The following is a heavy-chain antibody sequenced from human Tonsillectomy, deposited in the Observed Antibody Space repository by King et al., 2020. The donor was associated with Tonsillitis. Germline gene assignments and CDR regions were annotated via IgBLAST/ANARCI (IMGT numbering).Heavy chain of an antibody. V-gene: IGHV4-30-4*01. CDR1: GGSISSVDDN. J-gene: IGHJ5*02. D-gene: IGHD1-26*01. CDR3: ARESLVGATTGWFDP. Sequence: VQLQESGPGLVKPSQTLSLTCTVSGGSISSVDDNWSWIRQPPGKGLEWIGYIYYSGTTYYNPSLKSRVIISVDTSKNQPSLKIRSVSAADTAVYYCARESLVGATTGWFDPWGQGTLVTVSS. CDR2: IYYSGTT.